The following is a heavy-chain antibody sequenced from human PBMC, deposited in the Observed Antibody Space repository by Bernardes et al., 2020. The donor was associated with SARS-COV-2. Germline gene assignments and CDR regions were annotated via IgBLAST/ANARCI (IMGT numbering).Heavy chain of an antibody. Sequence: ETLSLTCAVSGGSITTDYWSWIRQPPGKGLEWIGYIYYSGRTKDNPSLKSRVTMSVDTSKNQFSLKLSSVTAADTAVYYCARWSSGWSFDYWGQGTLVTVSS. J-gene: IGHJ4*02. V-gene: IGHV4-59*08. CDR1: GGSITTDY. CDR2: IYYSGRT. CDR3: ARWSSGWSFDY. D-gene: IGHD6-19*01.